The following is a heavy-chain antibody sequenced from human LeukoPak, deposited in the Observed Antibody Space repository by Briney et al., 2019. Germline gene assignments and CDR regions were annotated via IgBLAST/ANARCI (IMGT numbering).Heavy chain of an antibody. V-gene: IGHV3-23*01. D-gene: IGHD2-8*01. CDR2: IYGDGGNM. J-gene: IGHJ4*02. CDR3: AKDRIPDGVWSLDY. CDR1: GFTFSSYS. Sequence: GGSLSFSCAASGFTFSSYSMNWVRQAPGKDLVWVSGIYGDGGNMFYADSVKGRFTISRDNSRNTLYLQMNSLRAEDTAIYYCAKDRIPDGVWSLDYWGQGALVTVSS.